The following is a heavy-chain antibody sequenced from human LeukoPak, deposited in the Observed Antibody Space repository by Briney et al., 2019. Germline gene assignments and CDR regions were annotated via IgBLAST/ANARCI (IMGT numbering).Heavy chain of an antibody. V-gene: IGHV3-9*01. CDR1: GFTFDDYA. J-gene: IGHJ4*02. CDR3: ARDSVDSGSYPFDF. D-gene: IGHD6-19*01. CDR2: ISWKSGSI. Sequence: GGSLRLSCAASGFTFDDYAMHWVRQAPGKGLEWVSGISWKSGSIGYADSVKGRFTISRENAENKVYLQMNSLRVEDTAIYYCARDSVDSGSYPFDFWGQGALVTVSS.